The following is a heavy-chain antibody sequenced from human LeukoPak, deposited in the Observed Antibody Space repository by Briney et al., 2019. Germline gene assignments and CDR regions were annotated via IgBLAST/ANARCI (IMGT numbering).Heavy chain of an antibody. V-gene: IGHV1-69*06. CDR2: IIPIFGTA. CDR1: GGTFSSYA. CDR3: ARVSYKSNPPYFDH. J-gene: IGHJ4*02. D-gene: IGHD2-2*02. Sequence: GASVKVSCKASGGTFSSYAISWVRQAPGQGLEWMGGIIPIFGTANYAQKFQGRVTITADKSTSTAYMELSSLRSEDTAVYYCARVSYKSNPPYFDHWGQGTLVTVSS.